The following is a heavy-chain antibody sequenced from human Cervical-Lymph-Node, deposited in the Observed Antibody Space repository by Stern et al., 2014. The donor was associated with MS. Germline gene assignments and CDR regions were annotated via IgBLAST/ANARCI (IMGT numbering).Heavy chain of an antibody. V-gene: IGHV3-9*01. D-gene: IGHD2-15*01. CDR2: ISYNSDTI. Sequence: QLVESGGDLVQPGRSLRLSCAASGFIFDAYAMHWVRQAPGKGLEWVSVISYNSDTIGYADSVKGRFTVSRDNAKNCLYLQMNGLRAEDTAFYYCAKDIAGPVVWGQGTLVTVSS. J-gene: IGHJ4*02. CDR1: GFIFDAYA. CDR3: AKDIAGPVV.